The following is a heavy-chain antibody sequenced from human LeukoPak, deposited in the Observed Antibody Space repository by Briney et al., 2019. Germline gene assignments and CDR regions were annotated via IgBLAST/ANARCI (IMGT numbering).Heavy chain of an antibody. CDR3: ARVPTRRITIFGVVTKIDY. V-gene: IGHV1-2*02. J-gene: IGHJ4*02. D-gene: IGHD3-3*01. Sequence: GASVKVSCKASGYTFTGYYMHWVRQAPGQGLEWMGWINPNSGGTNYAQKFQGRVTMTRDTSISTAYMELSRLRSDDTAVYYCARVPTRRITIFGVVTKIDYWGRGTLVTVSS. CDR2: INPNSGGT. CDR1: GYTFTGYY.